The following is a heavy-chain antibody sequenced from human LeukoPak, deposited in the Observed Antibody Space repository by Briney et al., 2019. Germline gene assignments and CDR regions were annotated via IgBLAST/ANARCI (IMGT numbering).Heavy chain of an antibody. CDR2: IYPGDSDT. CDR3: ARGDYDSSGHYYFDY. D-gene: IGHD3-22*01. J-gene: IGHJ4*02. Sequence: GESLKISCKGSGYSFTSYWIGWVRQMPGKGLEWMGIIYPGDSDTRYSPAFQGQVTISADKSISTAYLQWSSLKASDTAMYYCARGDYDSSGHYYFDYWGQGTLVTVSS. CDR1: GYSFTSYW. V-gene: IGHV5-51*01.